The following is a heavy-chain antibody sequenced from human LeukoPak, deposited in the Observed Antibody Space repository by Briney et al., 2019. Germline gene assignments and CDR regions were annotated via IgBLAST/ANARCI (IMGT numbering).Heavy chain of an antibody. CDR3: ARLGRWLTPRLSWFDP. CDR1: GGSISSYY. J-gene: IGHJ5*02. D-gene: IGHD5-24*01. Sequence: ASETLSLTCTVSGGSISSYYWSWIRQPPGKGLEWIGYIYYSGSTNYNPSLKSRVTISVDTSKNQFSLKLSSVTAADTAVYYCARLGRWLTPRLSWFDPWGQGTLVTVSS. V-gene: IGHV4-59*08. CDR2: IYYSGST.